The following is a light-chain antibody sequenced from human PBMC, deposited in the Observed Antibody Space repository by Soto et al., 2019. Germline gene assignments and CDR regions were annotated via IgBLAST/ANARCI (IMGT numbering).Light chain of an antibody. CDR3: SSYTSRSTSV. Sequence: QSALTQPASVSGSPGQSITISCTGTSSDVGGYNYVSWYQQHPGKAPKLMIYEVSNRPSGVSNRFSGSKSGNTASLTISGLQAEAEADYYCSSYTSRSTSVFGGGTKLTVL. CDR1: SSDVGGYNY. CDR2: EVS. J-gene: IGLJ3*02. V-gene: IGLV2-14*01.